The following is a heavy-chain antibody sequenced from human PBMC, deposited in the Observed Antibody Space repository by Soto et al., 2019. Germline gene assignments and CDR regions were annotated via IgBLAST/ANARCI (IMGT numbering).Heavy chain of an antibody. D-gene: IGHD4-17*01. J-gene: IGHJ5*02. CDR3: ARDRVTTVTTTNWFDP. CDR1: GYTFTSYG. Sequence: GASVKVSCKASGYTFTSYGISWVRQAPGQGLEWMGWISAYNGNTNYAQKLQGRVTMTTDTSTSTAYMELRSLRSDDTAVYYCARDRVTTVTTTNWFDPWGQGTLVTVSS. CDR2: ISAYNGNT. V-gene: IGHV1-18*01.